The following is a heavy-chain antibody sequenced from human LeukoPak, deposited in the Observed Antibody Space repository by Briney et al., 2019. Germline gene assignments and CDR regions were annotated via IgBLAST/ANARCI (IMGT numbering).Heavy chain of an antibody. D-gene: IGHD6-6*01. Sequence: GGSLRLSCAASGFTFRNHWMHWVRQTPGKGLVWVSRISSDGSSTTYADSVKGRFTISRDNAKNTLYLQMNNLRAEDTAMYYCARDQRVTGRPNIDYWGQGTLVIVSS. J-gene: IGHJ4*02. V-gene: IGHV3-74*03. CDR3: ARDQRVTGRPNIDY. CDR2: ISSDGSST. CDR1: GFTFRNHW.